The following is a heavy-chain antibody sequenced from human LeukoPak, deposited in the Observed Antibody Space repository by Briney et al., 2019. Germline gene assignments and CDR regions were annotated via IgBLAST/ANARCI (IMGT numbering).Heavy chain of an antibody. CDR2: IIPIFGTA. J-gene: IGHJ4*02. Sequence: SVKVSCKASGGTFSSYAISWVRQAPGQGLEWMGRIIPIFGTANYAQKFQGRVTITTDEYTSTAYMELSSLRSEDTAVYYCARDWLVAAAGLDYWGQGTLVTVSS. V-gene: IGHV1-69*05. CDR3: ARDWLVAAAGLDY. CDR1: GGTFSSYA. D-gene: IGHD6-13*01.